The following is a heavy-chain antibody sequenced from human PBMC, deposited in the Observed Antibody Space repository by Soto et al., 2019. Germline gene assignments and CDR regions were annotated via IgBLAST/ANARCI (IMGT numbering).Heavy chain of an antibody. CDR1: GGSFSGYY. CDR2: INHSGST. V-gene: IGHV4-34*01. Sequence: SETLSLTCAVYGGSFSGYYWSWIRQPPGKGLEWIGEINHSGSTNYNPSLKSRVTISVDTSKNQFSLKLSSVTAADTAVYYCAVGAGRRGYSYMSVYNWFDPWVRGTLVTVSS. J-gene: IGHJ5*02. CDR3: AVGAGRRGYSYMSVYNWFDP. D-gene: IGHD5-18*01.